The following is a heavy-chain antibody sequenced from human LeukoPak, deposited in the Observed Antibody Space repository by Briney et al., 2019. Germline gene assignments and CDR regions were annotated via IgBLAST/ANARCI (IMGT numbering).Heavy chain of an antibody. J-gene: IGHJ4*02. V-gene: IGHV3-23*01. CDR3: ANERPLYSGYSDY. CDR1: GFTFSSYA. CDR2: ISGSGGST. Sequence: GGSLRLSCAASGFTFSSYAMSWVRQAPGKRLEWVSAISGSGGSTYYADSVKGRFTISRDNSKDTLYLQMNSLRAEDTAVFYCANERPLYSGYSDYWGQGTLVTVSS. D-gene: IGHD5-12*01.